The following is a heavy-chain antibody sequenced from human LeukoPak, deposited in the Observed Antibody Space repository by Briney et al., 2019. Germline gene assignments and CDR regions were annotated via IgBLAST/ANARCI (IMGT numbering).Heavy chain of an antibody. CDR3: ARVGRVLRYFDWFPPGLYSYYYYMDV. CDR1: GYTFTSYG. J-gene: IGHJ6*03. V-gene: IGHV1-8*03. CDR2: MNPNSGNT. D-gene: IGHD3-9*01. Sequence: ASVKVSCKASGYTFTSYGISWVRQATGQGLEWMGWMNPNSGNTGYAQKFQGRVTITRNTSISTAYMELSSLRSEDTAVYYCARVGRVLRYFDWFPPGLYSYYYYMDVWGKGTTVTVSS.